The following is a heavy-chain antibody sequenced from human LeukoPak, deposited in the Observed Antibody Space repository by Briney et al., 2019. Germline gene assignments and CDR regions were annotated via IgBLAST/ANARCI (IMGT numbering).Heavy chain of an antibody. D-gene: IGHD5-24*01. J-gene: IGHJ6*03. Sequence: PSETLSLTCTVSGGSINSGSYYWGWIRQPPGKGLEWIGSVYFGGSTYYNPSLKSRVTISVDTSKNQFYLKLISVTAADTAVYFCVRGDGYKYAYYYYYMGVWGKGTTVTVSS. V-gene: IGHV4-39*01. CDR2: VYFGGST. CDR3: VRGDGYKYAYYYYYMGV. CDR1: GGSINSGSYY.